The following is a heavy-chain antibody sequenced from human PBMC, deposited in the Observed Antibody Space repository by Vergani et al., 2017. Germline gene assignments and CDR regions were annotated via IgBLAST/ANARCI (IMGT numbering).Heavy chain of an antibody. CDR2: IYPADSDT. CDR1: KYIFGNYW. CDR3: ARPDYGDSTDY. Sequence: EVELVQSGPEMRKPGESLKISCKGSKYIFGNYWIGWVRQMPGKGLEWMGIIYPADSDTRYSPSFQGQVTISADKSISTAYLQWSSLKASDTAMYYCARPDYGDSTDYWGQGTLVTVSS. D-gene: IGHD4-17*01. V-gene: IGHV5-51*03. J-gene: IGHJ4*02.